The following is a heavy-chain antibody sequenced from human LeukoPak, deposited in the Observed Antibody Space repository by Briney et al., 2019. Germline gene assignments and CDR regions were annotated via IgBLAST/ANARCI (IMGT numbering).Heavy chain of an antibody. V-gene: IGHV3-20*04. CDR2: INWNGGST. D-gene: IGHD5-12*01. J-gene: IGHJ6*03. CDR3: ARESGSSHLSVYYYYMDV. Sequence: GGSLRLSCAASGFTFDDYGMSWVRQAPGKGLEGVSGINWNGGSTGYADSVKGRFTISRDNAKNSLYLQMNSLRAEDTALYYCARESGSSHLSVYYYYMDVWGKGTTVTVSS. CDR1: GFTFDDYG.